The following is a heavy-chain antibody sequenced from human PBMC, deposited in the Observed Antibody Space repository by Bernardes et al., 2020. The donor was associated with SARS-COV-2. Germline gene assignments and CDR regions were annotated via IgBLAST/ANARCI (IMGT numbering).Heavy chain of an antibody. CDR2: ISGSGGNT. J-gene: IGHJ4*02. Sequence: VGSLRLSCAASGFTFSNYAMSWVRQAPGEGLEWVSAISGSGGNTYYADSVKGRFTISRDNSKNTLFLQMNSLRAEDTAVYYCAKGDYGDPFDYWGQGTLVTVSS. CDR1: GFTFSNYA. CDR3: AKGDYGDPFDY. D-gene: IGHD4-17*01. V-gene: IGHV3-23*01.